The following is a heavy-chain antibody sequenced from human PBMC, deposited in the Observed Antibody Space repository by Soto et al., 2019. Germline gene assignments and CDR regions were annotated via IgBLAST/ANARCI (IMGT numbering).Heavy chain of an antibody. V-gene: IGHV1-69*12. Sequence: QVHLVQSGAEVNKPGSSVKVSCKASGGTFSSYAISWVRQAPGQGLEWMGGIIPIFGTANYAQKFQGRVTITADESTSTACMELSRLRSEDTAVYYCARESRYCSGGRCYFLPGIDYWGQGTLVTVSS. CDR3: ARESRYCSGGRCYFLPGIDY. CDR1: GGTFSSYA. J-gene: IGHJ4*02. D-gene: IGHD2-15*01. CDR2: IIPIFGTA.